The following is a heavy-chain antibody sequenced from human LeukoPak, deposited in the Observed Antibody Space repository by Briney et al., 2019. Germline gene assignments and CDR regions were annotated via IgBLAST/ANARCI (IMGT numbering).Heavy chain of an antibody. V-gene: IGHV1-69*13. J-gene: IGHJ5*01. Sequence: GTSVKVSCKASGGTFSSYAISWVRQAPGQGLEWMGVISPSFGTANYAQKFQGRVTITADESTSTAYMELSSLRSEDTAVYYCARGESSYCSGGCYFASWGQGTLVTISS. D-gene: IGHD2-21*02. CDR1: GGTFSSYA. CDR2: ISPSFGTA. CDR3: ARGESSYCSGGCYFAS.